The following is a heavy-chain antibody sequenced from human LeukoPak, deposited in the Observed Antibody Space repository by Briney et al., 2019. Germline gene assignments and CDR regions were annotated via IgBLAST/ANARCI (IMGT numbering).Heavy chain of an antibody. Sequence: QPGRSLTLSCAGPAFTFTSYAMSWVRQAPGQGLEWVPVISDSGDYTSYADSVRGRFTISRDYSRNTLYLQMISLRPEDTAVYYCAKDTSIGKYCTNGVCSPFDYWGQGTLVTVSS. CDR1: AFTFTSYA. CDR2: ISDSGDYT. J-gene: IGHJ4*02. V-gene: IGHV3-23*01. D-gene: IGHD2-8*01. CDR3: AKDTSIGKYCTNGVCSPFDY.